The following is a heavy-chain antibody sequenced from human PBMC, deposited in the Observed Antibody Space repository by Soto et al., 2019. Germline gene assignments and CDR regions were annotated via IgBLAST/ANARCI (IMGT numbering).Heavy chain of an antibody. CDR3: ARGYGAKGRRIAAAGTPWYYYYYMDV. D-gene: IGHD6-13*01. V-gene: IGHV1-8*01. J-gene: IGHJ6*03. Sequence: GASVKVSCKASGYTFTSYDINWVRQATGQGLEWMGWMNPNSGNTGYAQKFQGRVTMTRNTSISTAYMELSSLRSEDTAVYYCARGYGAKGRRIAAAGTPWYYYYYMDVWGKGTTVTVSS. CDR1: GYTFTSYD. CDR2: MNPNSGNT.